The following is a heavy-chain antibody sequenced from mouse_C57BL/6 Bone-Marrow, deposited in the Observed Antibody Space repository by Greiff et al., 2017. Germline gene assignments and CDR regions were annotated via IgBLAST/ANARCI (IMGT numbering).Heavy chain of an antibody. CDR3: ARWGTGTFFDY. V-gene: IGHV1-19*01. CDR2: IIPYNGGT. CDR1: GYTFTDYY. Sequence: EVKLQESGPVLVKPGASVKMFCKASGYTFTDYYMNWVKQSHGKSLEWIGVIIPYNGGTSYNQKFQGKATLTVDKSSSTAYMELNSLTSEDSAVYYCARWGTGTFFDYWGQGTTLTVSS. J-gene: IGHJ2*01. D-gene: IGHD4-1*01.